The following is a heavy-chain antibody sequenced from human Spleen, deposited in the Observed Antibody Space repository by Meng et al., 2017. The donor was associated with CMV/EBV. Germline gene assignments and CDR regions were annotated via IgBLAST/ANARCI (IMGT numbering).Heavy chain of an antibody. D-gene: IGHD2-21*01. V-gene: IGHV4-39*07. CDR1: GGSISSSSYY. J-gene: IGHJ6*02. CDR3: ARDPYCGGDCYPPAGMDV. Sequence: SETLSLTCTVSGGSISSSSYYWGWIRQPPGKGLEWIGSIYYSGSTYYNPSLKSRVTISVDTSKNQFSLTLSSVTAADTAVYYCARDPYCGGDCYPPAGMDVWGQGTTVTVSS. CDR2: IYYSGST.